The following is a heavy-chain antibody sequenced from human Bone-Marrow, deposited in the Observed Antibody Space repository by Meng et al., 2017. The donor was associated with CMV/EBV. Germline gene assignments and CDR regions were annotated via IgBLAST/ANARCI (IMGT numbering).Heavy chain of an antibody. J-gene: IGHJ6*02. D-gene: IGHD4-11*01. V-gene: IGHV3-9*01. CDR3: ARPYRFSNHYYYYGMDV. CDR1: GFTFDDYA. Sequence: SLKISCAASGFTFDDYAMHWVRQAPGKGLEWVSGISWNSGSIGYADSVKGRFTISRDNAKNSLYLQMNSLRAEDTAVYYCARPYRFSNHYYYYGMDVWGQGTTVTVSS. CDR2: ISWNSGSI.